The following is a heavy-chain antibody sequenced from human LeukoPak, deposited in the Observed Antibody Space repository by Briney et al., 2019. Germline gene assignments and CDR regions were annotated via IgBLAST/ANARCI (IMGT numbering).Heavy chain of an antibody. CDR3: ARPHSGSSPYWYFDL. D-gene: IGHD3-10*01. CDR2: ISYDGSNK. J-gene: IGHJ2*01. Sequence: GGSLRLSCAASGFTFSSYAMHWVRQAPGKGLEWVAVISYDGSNKYYADSVKGRFTISRDNSKNTLYLQMNSLRAEDTAVYYCARPHSGSSPYWYFDLWGRGTLVTASS. V-gene: IGHV3-30*04. CDR1: GFTFSSYA.